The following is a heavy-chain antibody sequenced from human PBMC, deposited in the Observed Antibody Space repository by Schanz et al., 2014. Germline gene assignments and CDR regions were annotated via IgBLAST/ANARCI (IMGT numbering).Heavy chain of an antibody. J-gene: IGHJ2*01. V-gene: IGHV1-18*01. CDR2: ISAYTNNT. Sequence: QVQVVQSGAEVKKPGASVKVSCKASGYTFTDYGVIWVRQAPGQGLEWMGWISAYTNNTNYAQKVRDRVIFTTDTSANTAYMELRSLRSDDTAHYYCVRVPSRDVSFDLWGRGTLVTVSS. CDR1: GYTFTDYG. D-gene: IGHD3-16*01. CDR3: VRVPSRDVSFDL.